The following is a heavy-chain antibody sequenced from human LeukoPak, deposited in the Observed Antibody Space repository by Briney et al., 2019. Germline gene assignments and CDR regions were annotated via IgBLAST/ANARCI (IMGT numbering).Heavy chain of an antibody. J-gene: IGHJ4*02. CDR3: AREGHYYDSSGYLTAFDY. CDR2: ISYDGSNK. CDR1: GFTFSSYA. Sequence: PGGSLRLSCAASGFTFSSYAMHWVRQAPGKGLEWVTVISYDGSNKYYADSVKGRFTISRGNSKNTLYLQMNSLRAEDTAVYYCAREGHYYDSSGYLTAFDYWGQGTLVTVSS. D-gene: IGHD3-22*01. V-gene: IGHV3-30-3*01.